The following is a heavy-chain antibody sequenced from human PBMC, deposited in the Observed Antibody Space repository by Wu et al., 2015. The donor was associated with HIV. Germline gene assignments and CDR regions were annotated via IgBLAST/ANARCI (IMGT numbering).Heavy chain of an antibody. CDR2: IIPIFGTA. J-gene: IGHJ5*02. Sequence: QVQLVQSGAEVKKPGSSVKVSCKASGGTFSSYAISWVRQAPGQGLEWMGGIIPIFGTANYAQKFQGRVTITADESTSTAYMELSSLRSEDTAVYYCARDRHSLRFLELDNWFDPWGQGTLVTVSS. CDR3: ARDRHSLRFLELDNWFDP. V-gene: IGHV1-69*12. CDR1: GGTFSSYA. D-gene: IGHD3-3*01.